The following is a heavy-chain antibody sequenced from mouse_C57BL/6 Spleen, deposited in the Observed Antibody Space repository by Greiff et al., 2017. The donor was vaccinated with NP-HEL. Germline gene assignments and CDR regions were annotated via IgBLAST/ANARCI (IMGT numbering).Heavy chain of an antibody. D-gene: IGHD1-1*01. V-gene: IGHV1-52*01. Sequence: QVQLKQPGAELVRPGSSVKLSCKASGYTFTSYWMHWVKQRPIQGLEWIGNIDPSDSETHYNQKFKDKATLTVDKSSSTAYLQLSSLTSEDSAVYYCARSGLYYYGSSSYYAMDYWGQGTSVTVSS. CDR2: IDPSDSET. CDR1: GYTFTSYW. J-gene: IGHJ4*01. CDR3: ARSGLYYYGSSSYYAMDY.